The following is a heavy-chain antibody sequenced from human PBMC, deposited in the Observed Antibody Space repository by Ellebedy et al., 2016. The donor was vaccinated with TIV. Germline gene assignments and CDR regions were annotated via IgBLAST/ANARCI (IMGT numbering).Heavy chain of an antibody. CDR1: GYSFTSYW. CDR2: IYPGDSDT. CDR3: ARLEGMGGSYPRYFDY. J-gene: IGHJ4*02. D-gene: IGHD1-26*01. Sequence: GESLKISCKGSGYSFTSYWIGWVRQMPGKGLEWMGIIYPGDSDTRYSPSFQGQVTISADKSISTAYLQWSSLKASDTAMYYCARLEGMGGSYPRYFDYWGQGTLVTVSS. V-gene: IGHV5-51*01.